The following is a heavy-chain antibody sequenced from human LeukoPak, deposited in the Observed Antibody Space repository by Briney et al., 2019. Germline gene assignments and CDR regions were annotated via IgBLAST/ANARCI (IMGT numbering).Heavy chain of an antibody. CDR1: GFPFSNYG. CDR3: SRDLAEAAAGLFDY. V-gene: IGHV3-33*01. Sequence: GSLRLSCATSGFPFSNYGLHWVRQAPGQGLGWVSVIWYDGSNKYYADSVKGRFTISRDNSRNTLYLQMNSLRAEDTAVYYCSRDLAEAAAGLFDYWGQGALVTVSS. D-gene: IGHD6-13*01. CDR2: IWYDGSNK. J-gene: IGHJ4*02.